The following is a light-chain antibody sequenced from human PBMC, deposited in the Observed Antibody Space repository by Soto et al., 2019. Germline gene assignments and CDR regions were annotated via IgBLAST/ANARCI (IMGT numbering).Light chain of an antibody. CDR1: QSVSSGY. CDR2: GAS. J-gene: IGKJ4*01. CDR3: QQYGSSPLT. V-gene: IGKV3-20*01. Sequence: DIVLTQSPGTLSLSPGERATLSCRASQSVSSGYLAWYQQKPGQAPRLLIYGASSRATGIPDRFSGGGSGTDFTLTVSRLEPEDFAVYYCQQYGSSPLTFGGGTKVDIK.